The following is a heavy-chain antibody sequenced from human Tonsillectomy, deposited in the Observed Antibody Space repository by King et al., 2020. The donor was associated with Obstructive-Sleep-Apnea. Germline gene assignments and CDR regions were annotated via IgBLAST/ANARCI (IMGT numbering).Heavy chain of an antibody. J-gene: IGHJ2*01. Sequence: VQLVESGGGLVQPGGSLRLSCAASGFTFSSYDMHWVRQATGKGLEWVSTIGTSGDPYYPDSVKGRFTISSENAKNSLYLQMNSLRAGVTAVYYCARGVGSSSWYQWFFDLWGRGTLVTVSS. D-gene: IGHD6-13*01. V-gene: IGHV3-13*05. CDR2: IGTSGDP. CDR3: ARGVGSSSWYQWFFDL. CDR1: GFTFSSYD.